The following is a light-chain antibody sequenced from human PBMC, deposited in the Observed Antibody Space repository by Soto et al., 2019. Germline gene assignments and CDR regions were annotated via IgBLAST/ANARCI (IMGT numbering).Light chain of an antibody. J-gene: IGLJ2*01. CDR3: CSYAGSYTFI. V-gene: IGLV2-11*01. Sequence: QSALPQPRSVSGSPGPSVTISCTGTSNDVGGYNYVSWYQQHPGKAPNLMIYDVSKWPSGVPDRFSGSKSGNTASLTISGRQAEDEADYYCCSYAGSYTFIFGGGTKLTVL. CDR2: DVS. CDR1: SNDVGGYNY.